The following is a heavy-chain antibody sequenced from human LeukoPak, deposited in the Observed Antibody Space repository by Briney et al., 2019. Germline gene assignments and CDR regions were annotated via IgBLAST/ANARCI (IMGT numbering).Heavy chain of an antibody. V-gene: IGHV1-18*01. CDR3: ARDYGSSFDY. CDR2: ISAYNGNT. D-gene: IGHD2-2*01. CDR1: GYTFTSYG. J-gene: IGHJ4*02. Sequence: ASVKVSCKASGYTFTSYGISWVRQAPGQGLEWMGWISAYNGNTNYAQKFQGRVTMTRDTSISTAYMELSRLRSDDTAVYYCARDYGSSFDYWGQGTLVTVSS.